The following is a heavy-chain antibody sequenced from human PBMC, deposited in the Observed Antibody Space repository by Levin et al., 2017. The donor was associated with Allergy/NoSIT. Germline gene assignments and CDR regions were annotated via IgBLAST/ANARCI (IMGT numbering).Heavy chain of an antibody. J-gene: IGHJ6*03. D-gene: IGHD6-6*01. V-gene: IGHV3-15*01. CDR3: TTVPFIAARPYYYYYMDV. CDR2: IKSKTDGGTT. CDR1: GFTFSNAW. Sequence: GGSLRLSCAASGFTFSNAWMSWVRQAPGKGLEWVGRIKSKTDGGTTDYAAPVKGRFTISRDDSKNTLYLQMNSLKTEDTAVYYCTTVPFIAARPYYYYYMDVWGKGTTVTVSS.